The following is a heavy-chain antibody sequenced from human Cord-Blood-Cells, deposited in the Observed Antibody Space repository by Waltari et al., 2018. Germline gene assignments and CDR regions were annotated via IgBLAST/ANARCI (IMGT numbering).Heavy chain of an antibody. J-gene: IGHJ6*03. V-gene: IGHV1-2*02. CDR2: INPNRCGT. CDR1: GYTFTGYY. D-gene: IGHD6-6*01. Sequence: QVQLVQSGAEVKKPGASVKVSCKASGYTFTGYYMHWVRQAPGQGLEWMGWINPNRCGTNSAQKFQGRVTMTRETSISTAYMERSRLRSDDTAVYYCARDHGSSSQDSGYYMDVWGKGTTVTVSS. CDR3: ARDHGSSSQDSGYYMDV.